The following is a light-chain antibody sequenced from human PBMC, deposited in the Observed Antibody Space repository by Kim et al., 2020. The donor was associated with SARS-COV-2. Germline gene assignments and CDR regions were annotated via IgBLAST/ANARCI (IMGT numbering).Light chain of an antibody. CDR2: RNN. Sequence: ELTQPPSASGTPGQRVTIFCSGSSSNIGSNYVYWYQQLPGTAPKLLIYRNNQRPSGVPDRFSGSKSGTSASLAISGLRSEDEADYYCAAWDDSLSGVVFGGGTKLTVL. CDR1: SSNIGSNY. CDR3: AAWDDSLSGVV. V-gene: IGLV1-47*01. J-gene: IGLJ2*01.